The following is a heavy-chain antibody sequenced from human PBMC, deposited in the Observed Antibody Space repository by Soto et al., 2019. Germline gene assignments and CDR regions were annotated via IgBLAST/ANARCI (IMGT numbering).Heavy chain of an antibody. V-gene: IGHV3-23*01. Sequence: PGWSMSLSCATSGFSFRNYAMSWVRQATGKGLEWVSLIGGSASATHYADYVKGRFTISRDNSKRTVYLQLNSLRAEDTAVYYCAKGMANTVFGVDTLFDFWGRGTLVTVSS. J-gene: IGHJ4*02. CDR3: AKGMANTVFGVDTLFDF. CDR2: IGGSASAT. CDR1: GFSFRNYA. D-gene: IGHD3-3*01.